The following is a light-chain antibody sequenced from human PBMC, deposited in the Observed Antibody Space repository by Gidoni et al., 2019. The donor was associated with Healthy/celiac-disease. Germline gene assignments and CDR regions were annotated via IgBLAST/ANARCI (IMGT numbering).Light chain of an antibody. Sequence: EIVLTQSPGTLSLSPAERATLSCRASQSVRISYLAWYQQKPGQAPRLLIYGASSRATGIPDRFSGSGSGTDFTLTISRLEPEDFAVYYCQQYGSSPPLTFGGGTKVEIK. J-gene: IGKJ4*01. CDR1: QSVRISY. CDR3: QQYGSSPPLT. V-gene: IGKV3-20*01. CDR2: GAS.